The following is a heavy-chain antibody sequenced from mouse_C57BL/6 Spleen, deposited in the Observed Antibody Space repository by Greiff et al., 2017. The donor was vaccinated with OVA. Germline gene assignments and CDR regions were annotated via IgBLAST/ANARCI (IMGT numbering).Heavy chain of an antibody. V-gene: IGHV5-17*01. D-gene: IGHD2-4*01. Sequence: EVQVVESGGGLVKPGGSLKLSCAASGFTFSDYGMHWVRQAPEKGLEWVAYISSGSSTIYYADTVKGRFTISRDNAKNTLFLQRTSLRSEDTAMYYCARNDYEGYFDYWGQGTTLTVSS. CDR2: ISSGSSTI. CDR3: ARNDYEGYFDY. CDR1: GFTFSDYG. J-gene: IGHJ2*01.